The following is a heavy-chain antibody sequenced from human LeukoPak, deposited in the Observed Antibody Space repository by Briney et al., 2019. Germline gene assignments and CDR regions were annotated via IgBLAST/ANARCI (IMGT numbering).Heavy chain of an antibody. CDR2: ISWNSGSI. CDR1: GFTFDDYA. Sequence: GRSLRLSCAASGFTFDDYAMHWVRQAPGKGLEWVSGISWNSGSIGYADSVKGRFTISRDNAKSSLYLQMNSLRAEDTALYYCAREGFDYWGQGTLVTVSS. J-gene: IGHJ4*02. V-gene: IGHV3-9*01. D-gene: IGHD2-15*01. CDR3: AREGFDY.